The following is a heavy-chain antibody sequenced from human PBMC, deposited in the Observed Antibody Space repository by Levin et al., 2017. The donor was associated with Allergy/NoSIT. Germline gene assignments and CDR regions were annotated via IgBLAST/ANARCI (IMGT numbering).Heavy chain of an antibody. J-gene: IGHJ4*02. CDR1: GFTFSSYW. V-gene: IGHV3-74*01. CDR2: INSDGNIT. CDR3: ATSRSFDW. Sequence: SCAASGFTFSSYWMHWVRQAPGKGLVWVSHINSDGNITTYADSVKGRFTISRDNAKNTLFLQMNSLRAEDTAVYYCATSRSFDWWGQGTLVTVSS.